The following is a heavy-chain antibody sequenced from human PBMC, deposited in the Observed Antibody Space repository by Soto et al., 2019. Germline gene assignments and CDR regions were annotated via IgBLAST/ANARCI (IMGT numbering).Heavy chain of an antibody. V-gene: IGHV1-69*08. D-gene: IGHD5-12*01. J-gene: IGHJ4*02. CDR2: IIPILGIA. Sequence: QVQLVQSGAEVKKPGSSVKVSCKASGGTFSSYTISWVRQAPGQGLEWMGRIIPILGIANYAQKFQGRVTITADKSTSTAYMELSSLRSEDTAVYCCARDQGIVATTSFDYWGQGTLVTVSS. CDR3: ARDQGIVATTSFDY. CDR1: GGTFSSYT.